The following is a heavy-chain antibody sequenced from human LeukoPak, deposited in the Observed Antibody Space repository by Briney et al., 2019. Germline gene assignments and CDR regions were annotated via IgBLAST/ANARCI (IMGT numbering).Heavy chain of an antibody. D-gene: IGHD5-12*01. CDR1: GYIFSGYY. Sequence: ASVKVSCKASGYIFSGYYIHWVRQAPGQGLEWMGWMNPNSGATNNAQKFQGRVTLSRDTSISTAYMELSKLRSDDTAVYYCARSGITTIPNFDYWGQGTLVTVSS. V-gene: IGHV1-2*02. CDR2: MNPNSGAT. J-gene: IGHJ4*02. CDR3: ARSGITTIPNFDY.